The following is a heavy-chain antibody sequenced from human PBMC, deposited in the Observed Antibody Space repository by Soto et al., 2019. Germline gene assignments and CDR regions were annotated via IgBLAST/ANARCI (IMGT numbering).Heavy chain of an antibody. Sequence: QIQLVQSGAEVKKPGASVKVSCKASGYTFSSYHITWVRQAPGQGLEWMGWISAYNGNTNYAQNLQGRVTMTTDPPTSTASLGLRSLQSNDTAVYYCARDLPPVDYWGQGTLVTVSS. CDR3: ARDLPPVDY. CDR2: ISAYNGNT. J-gene: IGHJ4*02. CDR1: GYTFSSYH. V-gene: IGHV1-18*01.